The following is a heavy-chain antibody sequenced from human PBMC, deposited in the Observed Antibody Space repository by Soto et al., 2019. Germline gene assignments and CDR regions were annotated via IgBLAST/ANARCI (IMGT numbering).Heavy chain of an antibody. J-gene: IGHJ6*03. Sequence: GASVKVSCKASGYTFTGYYMHWVRQAPGQGLEWMGWINPNSGGTNYAQKFQGWVTMTRDTSISTAYMELSRLRSDDTAVYYCAREGEYYGSGGYEKPYYYYYMDVWGKGTTVTVSS. V-gene: IGHV1-2*04. D-gene: IGHD3-10*01. CDR2: INPNSGGT. CDR3: AREGEYYGSGGYEKPYYYYYMDV. CDR1: GYTFTGYY.